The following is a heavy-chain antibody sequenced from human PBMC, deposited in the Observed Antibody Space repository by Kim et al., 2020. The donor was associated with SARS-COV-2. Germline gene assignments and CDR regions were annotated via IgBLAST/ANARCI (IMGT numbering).Heavy chain of an antibody. CDR1: GGSISSSSYY. V-gene: IGHV4-39*01. CDR3: ARQGQVLWFGELSHGGWFDP. CDR2: IYYSGST. Sequence: SETLSLTCTVSGGSISSSSYYWGWIRQPPGKGLEWIGSIYYSGSTYYNPSLKSRVTISVDTSKNQFSLKLSSVTAADTAVYYCARQGQVLWFGELSHGGWFDPWGQGTLVTVSS. J-gene: IGHJ5*02. D-gene: IGHD3-10*01.